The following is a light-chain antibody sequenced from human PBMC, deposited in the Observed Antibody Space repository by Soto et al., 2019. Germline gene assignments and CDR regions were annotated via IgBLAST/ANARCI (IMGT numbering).Light chain of an antibody. V-gene: IGKV1-5*03. CDR3: XXXXXXPLT. CDR1: QSLNSW. CDR2: KAS. Sequence: DIQMTQSPTTLSASVGDRVTITCRASQSLNSWLAWYQQKPGKAPKLLIHKASSLGSGVPSRFSGSGSGTEFTLTIXSLXXXXXXXXXXXXXXXXPLTFGGGTKVEIK. J-gene: IGKJ4*01.